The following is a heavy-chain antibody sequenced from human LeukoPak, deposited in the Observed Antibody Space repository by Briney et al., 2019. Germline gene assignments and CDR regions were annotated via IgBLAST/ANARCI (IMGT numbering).Heavy chain of an antibody. Sequence: PSETLSLTCTVSGGSISSSSYYWCWIRQPPGKGLEWIGSIYYSGSAYYNPSLKSRVTISVDTSKNQFSLKLSSVTAADTAVYYCARDSSGYAVDYWGQGTLVTVSS. J-gene: IGHJ4*02. D-gene: IGHD3-22*01. CDR1: GGSISSSSYY. CDR2: IYYSGSA. CDR3: ARDSSGYAVDY. V-gene: IGHV4-39*02.